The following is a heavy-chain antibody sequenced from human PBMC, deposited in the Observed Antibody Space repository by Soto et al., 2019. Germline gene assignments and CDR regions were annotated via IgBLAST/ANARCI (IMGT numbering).Heavy chain of an antibody. D-gene: IGHD6-13*01. V-gene: IGHV4-59*01. CDR1: GGSISSYY. Sequence: SETLSLTCTVSGGSISSYYWSWIRQPPGKGLEWIGYIYYSGSTNYNPSLKSRVTISVDTSKNQFSLKLSSVTAADTAVYYCARVERYSSSWYPNWFDPWGQGTLVTAPQ. J-gene: IGHJ5*02. CDR2: IYYSGST. CDR3: ARVERYSSSWYPNWFDP.